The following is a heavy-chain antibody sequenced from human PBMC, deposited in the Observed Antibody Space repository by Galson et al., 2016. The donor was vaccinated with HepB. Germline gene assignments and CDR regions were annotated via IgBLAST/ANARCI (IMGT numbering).Heavy chain of an antibody. CDR1: GFNLKNYA. CDR3: AKYDSRFSHGYELVS. J-gene: IGHJ4*02. CDR2: ISGSGATT. V-gene: IGHV3-23*01. Sequence: SLRLSCAVSGFNLKNYAMAWVRQAPGKGLEWVSAISGSGATTFYGDSVEGRFTIAKDDSKSTVYLQMNSLRADDTAMYFCAKYDSRFSHGYELVSWGQGTLVTVSS. D-gene: IGHD3-22*01.